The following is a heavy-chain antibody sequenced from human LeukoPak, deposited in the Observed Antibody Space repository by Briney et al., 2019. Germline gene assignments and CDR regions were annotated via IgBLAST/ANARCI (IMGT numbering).Heavy chain of an antibody. CDR2: IKQDGSEK. J-gene: IGHJ1*01. Sequence: GGSLRLSCAAFEFRFSNYWMTWVRQAPGKGLEWVADIKQDGSEKYYVDSVRGRFTISRQNAKNSLFLQMNSLRAEDTAVYYCTRGAMIPQYSQHWGQGTLVTVSS. V-gene: IGHV3-7*01. CDR3: TRGAMIPQYSQH. D-gene: IGHD5-12*01. CDR1: EFRFSNYW.